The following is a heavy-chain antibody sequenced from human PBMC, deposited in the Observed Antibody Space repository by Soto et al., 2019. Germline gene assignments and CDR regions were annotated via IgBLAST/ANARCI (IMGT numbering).Heavy chain of an antibody. CDR3: AKIAARPPAAH. CDR2: ISGSGGNT. CDR1: GFTFKFYA. J-gene: IGHJ4*02. V-gene: IGHV3-23*01. Sequence: PGGSLRLSCAASGFTFKFYAMTWVRQAPGKGLEWVSGISGSGGNTFYADSVKGRFTISRDNSENTLFLRMKSLRAEDTAVYYCAKIAARPPAAHWGQGTLVTVSS. D-gene: IGHD6-6*01.